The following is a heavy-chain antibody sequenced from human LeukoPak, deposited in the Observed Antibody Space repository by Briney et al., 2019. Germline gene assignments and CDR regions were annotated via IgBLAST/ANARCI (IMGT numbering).Heavy chain of an antibody. V-gene: IGHV4-59*11. Sequence: SETLSRTCTVTGGSISSHYWSWLRQPPGKGLEWIGYIYYSGSTNYNPSLKSRVTISVDTSKNQFSLKLSSVTAADTAVYYCATIPTRGADYWGQGTLVTVSS. D-gene: IGHD1-26*01. CDR2: IYYSGST. CDR3: ATIPTRGADY. CDR1: GGSISSHY. J-gene: IGHJ4*02.